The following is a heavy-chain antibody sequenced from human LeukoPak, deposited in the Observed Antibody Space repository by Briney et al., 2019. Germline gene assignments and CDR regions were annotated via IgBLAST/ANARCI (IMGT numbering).Heavy chain of an antibody. CDR2: IYHSGST. V-gene: IGHV4-59*01. Sequence: SETLSLTCTVSGRSISSYYWSWIRQPPGKGLEWIGYIYHSGSTNYNPSLKSRVTISVDTSKNQFSLKLSSVTAADTAVYYCARDGYSGNDGLWGQGTLVTVSS. CDR1: GRSISSYY. D-gene: IGHD5-12*01. CDR3: ARDGYSGNDGL. J-gene: IGHJ4*02.